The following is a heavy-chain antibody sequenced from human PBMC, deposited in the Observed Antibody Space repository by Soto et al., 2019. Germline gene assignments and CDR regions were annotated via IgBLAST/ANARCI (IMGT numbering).Heavy chain of an antibody. CDR2: IWYDGSNK. D-gene: IGHD3-3*01. CDR1: GFTFSSYG. V-gene: IGHV3-33*01. J-gene: IGHJ5*02. Sequence: GGSLRLSCAASGFTFSSYGMHWVRKAPGKGLEWVAVIWYDGSNKYYADSVKGRFTISRDNSKNTLYLQMNSLRAEDTAVYYCARDLAAYYDFWSGYLTDLNWFDPWGQGTLVTVSS. CDR3: ARDLAAYYDFWSGYLTDLNWFDP.